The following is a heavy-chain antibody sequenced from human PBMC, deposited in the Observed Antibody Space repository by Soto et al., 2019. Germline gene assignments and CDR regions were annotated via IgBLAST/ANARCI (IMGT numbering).Heavy chain of an antibody. Sequence: ASVKVSCKASGYTFTGYYMHWVRQAPGQGXEWMGWINPNSGGTNYAQKFQGRVTMTRDTSISTAYMELSRLRSDDTAVYYCARGWGYCSGGSCYNWFDPWGQGTLVTVSS. J-gene: IGHJ5*02. CDR3: ARGWGYCSGGSCYNWFDP. CDR2: INPNSGGT. V-gene: IGHV1-2*02. D-gene: IGHD2-15*01. CDR1: GYTFTGYY.